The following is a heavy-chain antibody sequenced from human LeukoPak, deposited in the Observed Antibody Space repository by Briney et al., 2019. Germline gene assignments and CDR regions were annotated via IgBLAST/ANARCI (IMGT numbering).Heavy chain of an antibody. V-gene: IGHV1-8*01. D-gene: IGHD3-16*02. Sequence: ASVKVSCKASGYTFTSYDINWVRQATGQGLEWMGWMNPNSGNSGYAQKFQGRVTMTRNTSISTAYMELSSLRSEDTAVYYCARGEYDYVWGSYRLDWFDPWGQGTLVTVSS. CDR1: GYTFTSYD. J-gene: IGHJ5*02. CDR3: ARGEYDYVWGSYRLDWFDP. CDR2: MNPNSGNS.